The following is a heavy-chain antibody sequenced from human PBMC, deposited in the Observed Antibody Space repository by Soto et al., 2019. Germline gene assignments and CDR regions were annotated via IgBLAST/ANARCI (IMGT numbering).Heavy chain of an antibody. J-gene: IGHJ6*02. Sequence: ESGGGLVKPGGSLRLSCAASGFTFSSYSMNWVRQAPGKGLEWVSSISSSSSYIYYAASVKGRFTISRDNAKNSLYLKMNSLRAEDTAVYYCARDGIAVAGYYYYYGMDVWGQGTTVTVSS. D-gene: IGHD6-19*01. CDR3: ARDGIAVAGYYYYYGMDV. CDR1: GFTFSSYS. CDR2: ISSSSSYI. V-gene: IGHV3-21*01.